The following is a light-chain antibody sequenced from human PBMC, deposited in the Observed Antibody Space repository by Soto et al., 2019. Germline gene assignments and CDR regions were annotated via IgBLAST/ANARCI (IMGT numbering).Light chain of an antibody. J-gene: IGKJ1*01. V-gene: IGKV1-5*03. Sequence: DIQMTQSPSILSASVGDRVTITCRASQSISSWLAWYQQKPGKAPNLLIYKASHLENGVPSRFSGGGSGTDFTLTISSLQPEDFATYYCQQSYSTPRTFGQGTKVDI. CDR2: KAS. CDR1: QSISSW. CDR3: QQSYSTPRT.